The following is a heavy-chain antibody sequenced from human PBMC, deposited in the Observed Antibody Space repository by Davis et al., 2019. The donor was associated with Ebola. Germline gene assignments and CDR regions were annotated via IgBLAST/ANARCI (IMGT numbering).Heavy chain of an antibody. J-gene: IGHJ3*02. CDR1: GFVFRTYV. D-gene: IGHD1-26*01. V-gene: IGHV3-23*01. Sequence: GGPLRLSCAASGFVFRTYVMSWVRQAPGKGSEWVSTLGTSADTYYAASVKGRFTIPRDNSKNTLYLQMNGLRVEDTAIYYCAKDTSNIWFDIWGQGTNVTVSS. CDR2: LGTSADT. CDR3: AKDTSNIWFDI.